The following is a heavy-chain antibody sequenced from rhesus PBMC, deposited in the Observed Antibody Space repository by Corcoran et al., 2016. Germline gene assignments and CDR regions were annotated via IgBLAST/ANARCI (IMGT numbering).Heavy chain of an antibody. Sequence: QVQLQESGPGLVKPSETLSLTCAVSVGSVSSSNWWSWIRHPPGKGLEWIGCISDSSGSTYYNTSLKIRLTISTATAKNQFSLKRSSVTAADTAVYYCAREQSTGWSIGYWGQGVLVTVSS. V-gene: IGHV4-65*01. D-gene: IGHD6S26*01. J-gene: IGHJ4*01. CDR1: VGSVSSSNW. CDR2: ISDSSGST. CDR3: AREQSTGWSIGY.